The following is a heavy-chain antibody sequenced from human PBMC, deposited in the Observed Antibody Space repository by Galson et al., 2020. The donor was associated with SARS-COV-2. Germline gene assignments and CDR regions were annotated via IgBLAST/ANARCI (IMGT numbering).Heavy chain of an antibody. CDR1: GYTLTELS. Sequence: ASVKVSCKVSGYTLTELSMHWVRQAPGKGLEWMGGFDPEDGETIYAQKFQGRVTMTEDTSTDTAYMELSSLRSEDTAVYYCAKDVNYGGGFDYWGQGTLVTVSS. CDR3: AKDVNYGGGFDY. V-gene: IGHV1-24*01. CDR2: FDPEDGET. D-gene: IGHD3-10*01. J-gene: IGHJ4*02.